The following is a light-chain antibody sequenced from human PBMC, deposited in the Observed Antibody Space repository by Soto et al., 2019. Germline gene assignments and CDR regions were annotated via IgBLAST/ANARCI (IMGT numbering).Light chain of an antibody. CDR1: QSVLYSSDNKNY. CDR3: QQYYSTPRT. Sequence: DIVMTQSPDSLAVSPGERATINCKSSQSVLYSSDNKNYLAWYQQKPGQPPKLLIFWASTRESGVPDRFSGSGSGTDFTLTISSLQAEDVAVYYCQQYYSTPRTFGQVTKLEIK. J-gene: IGKJ2*01. V-gene: IGKV4-1*01. CDR2: WAS.